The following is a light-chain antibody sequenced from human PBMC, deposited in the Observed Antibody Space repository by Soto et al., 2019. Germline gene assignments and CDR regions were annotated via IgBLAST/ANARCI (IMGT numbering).Light chain of an antibody. J-gene: IGKJ1*01. CDR1: QTICSH. V-gene: IGKV1-39*01. CDR3: QDSNRQPS. CDR2: AAS. Sequence: IRLTESPSSLSASVEDRVIITCRASQTICSHLNWYQQIPGKAPNLLVYAASSLESGVPSRFSGSGSGTEFTLTISSLPPDRFPTYYSQDSNRQPSVGQGTKVEIK.